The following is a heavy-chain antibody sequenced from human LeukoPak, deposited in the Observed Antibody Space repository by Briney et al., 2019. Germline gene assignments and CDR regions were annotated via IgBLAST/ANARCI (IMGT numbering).Heavy chain of an antibody. CDR1: GGSFSGYY. CDR3: ASQIFWSGPKTFDY. V-gene: IGHV4-34*01. J-gene: IGHJ4*02. CDR2: INHSGST. D-gene: IGHD3-3*01. Sequence: PSETLSLTCAVYGGSFSGYYWSWIRQPPGKGLEWIGEINHSGSTNYNPSLKSRVTISVDTSKNQFSLKLSSVAAADTAVYYCASQIFWSGPKTFDYWGQGTLVTVSS.